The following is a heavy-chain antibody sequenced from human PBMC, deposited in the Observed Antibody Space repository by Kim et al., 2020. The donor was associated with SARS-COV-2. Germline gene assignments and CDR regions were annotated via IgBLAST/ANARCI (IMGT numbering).Heavy chain of an antibody. J-gene: IGHJ3*02. CDR3: ARVPERTFDI. Sequence: SETLSLTCAVYGGSFSGYYWSWIRQPPGKGLEWIGEINHSGSTNYNPSLKSRVTISVDTSKNQFSLKLSSVTAADTAVYYCARVPERTFDIWGQGTMVTV. CDR1: GGSFSGYY. V-gene: IGHV4-34*01. CDR2: INHSGST.